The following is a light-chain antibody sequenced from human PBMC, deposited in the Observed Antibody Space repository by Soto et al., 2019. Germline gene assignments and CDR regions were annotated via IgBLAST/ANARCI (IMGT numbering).Light chain of an antibody. CDR1: QSVSSY. V-gene: IGKV3-11*01. CDR2: DAS. CDR3: QQRSNCASVT. J-gene: IGKJ1*01. Sequence: EIVLTQSPATLSLSPGERATLSCRASQSVSSYLAWYQQKPGQAPRLLIYDASNRATGIPARFSGSGSGTDFTLTISSLEPEDFAFYYCQQRSNCASVTVGQGTKVEIK.